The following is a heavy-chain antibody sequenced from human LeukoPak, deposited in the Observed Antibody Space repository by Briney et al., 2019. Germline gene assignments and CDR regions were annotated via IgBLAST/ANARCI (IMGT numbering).Heavy chain of an antibody. J-gene: IGHJ4*02. D-gene: IGHD2-2*01. CDR2: IYLSGST. Sequence: SETLSLTCTVSGASIINSAVHYWTWIRQRPGKGLEWLAYIYLSGSTYYNPSLKNRTSISIDTSKNQFSLKMKSVTAADTAVYFCARVEGSTSYFDSWGQETLVTVSS. CDR3: ARVEGSTSYFDS. CDR1: GASIINSAVHY. V-gene: IGHV4-31*03.